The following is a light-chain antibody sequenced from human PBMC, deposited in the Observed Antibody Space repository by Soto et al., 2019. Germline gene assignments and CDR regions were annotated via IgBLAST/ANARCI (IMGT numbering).Light chain of an antibody. Sequence: DIQMSQSPSTLYVSIRDRVTITCPASQTISSWLAWYQQKPGKAPKLLIYKASTLKSGVPSRFSGSGSGTEFTLTISILQPDDFAPYYCQHYNSYSEAFGQGTKVDI. CDR3: QHYNSYSEA. J-gene: IGKJ1*01. CDR1: QTISSW. CDR2: KAS. V-gene: IGKV1-5*03.